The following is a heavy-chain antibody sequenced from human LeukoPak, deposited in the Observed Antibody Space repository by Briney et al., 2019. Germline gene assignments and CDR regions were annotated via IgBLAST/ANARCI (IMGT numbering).Heavy chain of an antibody. Sequence: GGSLRLSCAASGFTVSSNYMSWVRLAPGKGLEWVSVIDSGGSTYYADSVKGRFTVSRDNSKNTLYLQMNSLRAEDTAVYYCARDGRNYYGSGSYTRRGYYYYMDVWGKGTTVTVSS. CDR3: ARDGRNYYGSGSYTRRGYYYYMDV. CDR2: IDSGGST. J-gene: IGHJ6*03. V-gene: IGHV3-53*01. CDR1: GFTVSSNY. D-gene: IGHD3-10*01.